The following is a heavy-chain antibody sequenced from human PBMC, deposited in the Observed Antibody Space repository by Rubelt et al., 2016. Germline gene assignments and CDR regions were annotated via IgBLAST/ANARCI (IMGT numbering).Heavy chain of an antibody. J-gene: IGHJ5*02. V-gene: IGHV3-48*02. D-gene: IGHD6-19*01. CDR1: GFTFSIYN. Sequence: EVQLVESGGALVQPGGSLRLSCAASGFTFSIYNMNWLRQAPGKGLEWVSYISSTRSIIYYADSVKGRFTISRDNAKNTQYLKRNSLRDEDTAVYYCARGGQKQWRDQNWFDPWGQGTLVTVSS. CDR3: ARGGQKQWRDQNWFDP. CDR2: ISSTRSII.